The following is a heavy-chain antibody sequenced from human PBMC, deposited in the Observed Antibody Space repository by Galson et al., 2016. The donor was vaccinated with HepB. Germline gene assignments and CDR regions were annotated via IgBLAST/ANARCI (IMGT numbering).Heavy chain of an antibody. CDR2: IWYDGSNK. D-gene: IGHD6-13*01. Sequence: SLRLSCAASGFTFSNYGMHWVRQAPGKGLGRVAVIWYDGSNKYYADSVKGRFTVSRDNSKNTLSLQMNSLGAEDTAVYYCARESDSSSWYVVDYWGQGTLVTVSS. CDR1: GFTFSNYG. J-gene: IGHJ4*02. V-gene: IGHV3-33*01. CDR3: ARESDSSSWYVVDY.